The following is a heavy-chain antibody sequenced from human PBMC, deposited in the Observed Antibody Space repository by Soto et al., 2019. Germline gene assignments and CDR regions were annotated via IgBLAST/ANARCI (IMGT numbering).Heavy chain of an antibody. Sequence: QVQLVQSGAEVKKPGASVKVSCKASGYTFTSYGISWVRQAPGQGLEWMGWISAYNGNTNYAQKLQGRVTMTXXTXTXXAYMELRSLRSDDTAVYYCARDSWAMVRGVIIGDYWGQGTLVTVSS. J-gene: IGHJ4*02. CDR3: ARDSWAMVRGVIIGDY. CDR2: ISAYNGNT. V-gene: IGHV1-18*01. CDR1: GYTFTSYG. D-gene: IGHD3-10*01.